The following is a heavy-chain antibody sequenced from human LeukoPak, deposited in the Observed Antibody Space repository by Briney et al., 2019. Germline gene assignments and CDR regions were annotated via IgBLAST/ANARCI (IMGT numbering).Heavy chain of an antibody. CDR2: INAGNGNT. CDR1: GYTLTGYY. J-gene: IGHJ4*02. V-gene: IGHV1-3*03. D-gene: IGHD4-17*01. CDR3: ARGIDYGVFDY. Sequence: ASVKVSCKASGYTLTGYYMHWVRQAPGQGLEWMGWINAGNGNTKYSQEFQGRVTITRDTSASTAYMELSSLRSEDMAVYYCARGIDYGVFDYWGQGTLVTVSS.